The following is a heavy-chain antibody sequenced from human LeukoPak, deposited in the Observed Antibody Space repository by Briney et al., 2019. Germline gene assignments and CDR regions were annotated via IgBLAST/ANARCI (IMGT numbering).Heavy chain of an antibody. D-gene: IGHD3-10*01. V-gene: IGHV3-48*03. J-gene: IGHJ4*02. CDR2: ISSSGSTI. CDR1: GFTFSSYE. Sequence: PGGSLRLSCAASGFTFSSYEMHWVRQAPGKGLEWVSYISSSGSTIYYADSVKGRFTISRDNAKNSLYLQMNSLRAEDTAVYYCARDGWFGELLYWGQGTLVTVSS. CDR3: ARDGWFGELLY.